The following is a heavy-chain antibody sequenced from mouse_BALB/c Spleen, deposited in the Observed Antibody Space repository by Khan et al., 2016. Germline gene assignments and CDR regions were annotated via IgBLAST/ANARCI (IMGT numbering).Heavy chain of an antibody. CDR1: GFDFSSYW. Sequence: EVELVESGGGLVQPGGSLKLSCAASGFDFSSYWMSWVRQAPGKGLEWIGEINPDSSTTNYTPSLKDKFIISRDNANNTLYLQMSKVRSEDTALYYCASTFWYFDVWGAGTTVTVSS. CDR3: ASTFWYFDV. V-gene: IGHV4-1*02. CDR2: INPDSSTT. J-gene: IGHJ1*01.